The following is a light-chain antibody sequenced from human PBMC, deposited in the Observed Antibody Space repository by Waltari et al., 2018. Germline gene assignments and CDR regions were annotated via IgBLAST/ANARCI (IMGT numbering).Light chain of an antibody. V-gene: IGKV3-20*01. CDR1: HNVGTY. Sequence: SCRASHNVGTYLAWYQQKPGQAPRLLIYHASSRATGIPDRFSGSGSGTDFSLTISRLEPEDFAVYYCQNHERLPAMFGQGTNVEIK. CDR2: HAS. J-gene: IGKJ1*01. CDR3: QNHERLPAM.